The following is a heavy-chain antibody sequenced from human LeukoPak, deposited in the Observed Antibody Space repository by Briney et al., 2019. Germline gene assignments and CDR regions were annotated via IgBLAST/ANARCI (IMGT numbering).Heavy chain of an antibody. CDR2: INHSGST. Sequence: PSETLSLTCAVYGGSFSVYYWSWIRQPPGKGLEWIGEINHSGSTNYNPSLKSRVTISVDTSKNQFSLKLSSVTAADTAVYYCARCPQGYCSRTSCLTHDYWGQGTLVTVSS. D-gene: IGHD2-2*01. J-gene: IGHJ4*02. V-gene: IGHV4-34*01. CDR3: ARCPQGYCSRTSCLTHDY. CDR1: GGSFSVYY.